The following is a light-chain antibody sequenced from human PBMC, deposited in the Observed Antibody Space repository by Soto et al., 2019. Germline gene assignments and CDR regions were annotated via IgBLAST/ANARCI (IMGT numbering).Light chain of an antibody. V-gene: IGLV1-47*01. J-gene: IGLJ3*02. Sequence: QSVLTQPPSASGTPGQRVTISCSGSISNLGSNFIYWYQQLSGAAPQLLISRNNERPSGVPDRFSGSKSGTSASLAISGLRSEEEADYHCAAWDDSLSGVVFGGGTKLTVL. CDR3: AAWDDSLSGVV. CDR2: RNN. CDR1: ISNLGSNF.